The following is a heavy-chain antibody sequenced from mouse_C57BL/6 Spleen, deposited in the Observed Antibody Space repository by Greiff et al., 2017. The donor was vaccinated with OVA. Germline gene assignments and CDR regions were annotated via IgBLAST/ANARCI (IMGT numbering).Heavy chain of an antibody. Sequence: QVQLQQPGAELVQPGASVKLSCKASGYTFTSSWLQWVKQRPGQGLEWIGVIDPSDSYTNYNQKFKGKAPLTVDTSSSTAYMQLSSLTSEDSADYYGAKWNTTVVENYWGKGTTLTVSS. CDR2: IDPSDSYT. CDR1: GYTFTSSW. CDR3: AKWNTTVVENY. V-gene: IGHV1-50*01. D-gene: IGHD1-1*01. J-gene: IGHJ2*01.